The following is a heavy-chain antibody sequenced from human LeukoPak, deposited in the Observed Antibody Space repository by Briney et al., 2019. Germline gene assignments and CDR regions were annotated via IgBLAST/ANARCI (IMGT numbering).Heavy chain of an antibody. V-gene: IGHV4-39*07. Sequence: SETLSLTCTVSGGSISSGDYYWSWIRQPPGKGLEWIGEINHSGSTNYNPSLKSRVTISVDTSKNQFSLKLSSVTAADTAVYYCAGGIKSSSFNWFDPWGQGTLVTVSS. CDR2: INHSGST. CDR1: GGSISSGDYY. J-gene: IGHJ5*02. D-gene: IGHD2-15*01. CDR3: AGGIKSSSFNWFDP.